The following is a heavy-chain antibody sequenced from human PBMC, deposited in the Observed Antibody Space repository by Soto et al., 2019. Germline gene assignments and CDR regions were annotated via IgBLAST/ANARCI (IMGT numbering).Heavy chain of an antibody. Sequence: ASVKVCCKASGYTFTSYYMHWVRQAPGQGLEWMGWISAYNGNTNYAQKLQGRVTMTTDTSTSTAYMELRSLRSDDTAVYYCARDHVVRGNYYDYWGQGTLVTV. D-gene: IGHD1-26*01. CDR3: ARDHVVRGNYYDY. J-gene: IGHJ4*02. CDR2: ISAYNGNT. CDR1: GYTFTSYY. V-gene: IGHV1-18*04.